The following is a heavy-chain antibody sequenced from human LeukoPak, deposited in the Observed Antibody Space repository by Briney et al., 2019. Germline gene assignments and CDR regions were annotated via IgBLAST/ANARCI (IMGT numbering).Heavy chain of an antibody. V-gene: IGHV4-34*01. Sequence: SETLSLTCAAYGGSFSGYYWSWIRQPPGKGLEWIGEINHSGSTNYNPSLKSRVTISVDTSKNQFSLKLSSVTAADTAVYYCARGDNSTAYYYWGQGTLVTVSS. D-gene: IGHD1-20*01. CDR2: INHSGST. CDR3: ARGDNSTAYYY. CDR1: GGSFSGYY. J-gene: IGHJ4*02.